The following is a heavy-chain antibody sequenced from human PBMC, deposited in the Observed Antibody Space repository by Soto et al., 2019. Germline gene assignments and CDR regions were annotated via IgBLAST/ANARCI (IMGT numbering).Heavy chain of an antibody. CDR1: GGSISSGGYS. D-gene: IGHD6-19*01. Sequence: PSETLSLTCAVSGGSISSGGYSWSWIRQAPGKGLEWIGYIYYSGATKYNPSLKSRVSISVDTSKNQFSLKLSSVTAADTAVYYCARAAVAGDDYYYYGMDVWGPGTTVTVS. J-gene: IGHJ6*02. CDR2: IYYSGAT. V-gene: IGHV4-61*08. CDR3: ARAAVAGDDYYYYGMDV.